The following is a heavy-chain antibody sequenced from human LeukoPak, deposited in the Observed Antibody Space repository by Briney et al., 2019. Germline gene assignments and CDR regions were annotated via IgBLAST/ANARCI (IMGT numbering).Heavy chain of an antibody. J-gene: IGHJ5*02. Sequence: HSQTLSLTCAISGDSVSSNSVTWNWIRQSPSRGLEWLGRTYYRSTWYNDYAVSVRGRITVNPDTSKNQFSLHLNCVTPEDTAVYYCARRLTQYDCFDPWGQGILVTVSS. CDR3: ARRLTQYDCFDP. V-gene: IGHV6-1*01. CDR2: TYYRSTWYN. CDR1: GDSVSSNSVT. D-gene: IGHD2-2*01.